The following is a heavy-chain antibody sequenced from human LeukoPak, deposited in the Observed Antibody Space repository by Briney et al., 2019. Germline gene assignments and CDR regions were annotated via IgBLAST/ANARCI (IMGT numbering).Heavy chain of an antibody. CDR1: GGPFSGYY. V-gene: IGHV4-34*01. J-gene: IGHJ5*02. Sequence: SETLSLTCAVYGGPFSGYYWSWIRQPPGKGLEWIGEINHSGSTNYNPSLKSRVTISVDTSKNQFSLKLSSVTAADTAVYYCARSKGRVSWFDPWGQGTLVTVSS. CDR3: ARSKGRVSWFDP. CDR2: INHSGST. D-gene: IGHD4-11*01.